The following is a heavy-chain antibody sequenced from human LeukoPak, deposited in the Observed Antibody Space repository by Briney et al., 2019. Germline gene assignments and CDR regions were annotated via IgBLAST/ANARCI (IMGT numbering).Heavy chain of an antibody. CDR2: ISGTGGST. CDR1: GFTFSNYG. D-gene: IGHD2-15*01. V-gene: IGHV3-23*01. J-gene: IGHJ6*02. Sequence: GGSLRLSCAASGFTFSNYGTSWVRQAPGKGLEWVSAISGTGGSTYYADSVKGRFIISRDNSKNTLYLQMNSLRAEDTAVYYCAKPPDCSGGSCYYYGMDVWGQGTTVTVSS. CDR3: AKPPDCSGGSCYYYGMDV.